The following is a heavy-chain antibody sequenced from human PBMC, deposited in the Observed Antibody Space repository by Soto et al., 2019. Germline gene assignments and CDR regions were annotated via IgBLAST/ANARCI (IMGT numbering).Heavy chain of an antibody. CDR1: GFTFSDYY. CDR2: ISSSGSTI. CDR3: ARADYIWGSYHFLDY. D-gene: IGHD3-16*02. Sequence: GGSLRLSCAASGFTFSDYYMSWIRQAPGKGLEWVSYISSSGSTIYYADSVKGRFTISRDNAKNSLYLQMNSLRAEDTAVYYCARADYIWGSYHFLDYWGQGTLVTVSS. J-gene: IGHJ4*02. V-gene: IGHV3-11*01.